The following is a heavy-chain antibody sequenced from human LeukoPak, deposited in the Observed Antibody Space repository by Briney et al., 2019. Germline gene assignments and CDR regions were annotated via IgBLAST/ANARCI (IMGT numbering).Heavy chain of an antibody. Sequence: GGSLRLSCAASGFTFRSCEMNWIRQAPGKGLEWVSYISSSGSTIYYADSVKGRFTISRDNAKNSLYLQMNSLRAEDTAVYYCARFVEMATITGFDYWGQGTLVTVSS. V-gene: IGHV3-48*03. CDR1: GFTFRSCE. D-gene: IGHD5-24*01. CDR3: ARFVEMATITGFDY. J-gene: IGHJ4*02. CDR2: ISSSGSTI.